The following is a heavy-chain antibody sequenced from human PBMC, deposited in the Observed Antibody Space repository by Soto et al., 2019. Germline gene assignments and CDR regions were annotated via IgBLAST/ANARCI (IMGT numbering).Heavy chain of an antibody. J-gene: IGHJ4*02. CDR2: IIPILGIA. Sequence: QVQLVQSGAEVKKPGSSVKVSYKASGGTFSSYTISWVRQAPGQGLEWMGRIIPILGIANYAQKFQGRVTITADKSTSTAYMELSSLRSEDTAVYYCARDSVKYCSGGSCYSPYFDDWGQGTLVTVSS. V-gene: IGHV1-69*08. CDR1: GGTFSSYT. CDR3: ARDSVKYCSGGSCYSPYFDD. D-gene: IGHD2-15*01.